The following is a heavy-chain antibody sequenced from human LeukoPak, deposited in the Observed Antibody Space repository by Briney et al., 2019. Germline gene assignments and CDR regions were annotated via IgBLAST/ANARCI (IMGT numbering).Heavy chain of an antibody. CDR2: ISSSGSTI. D-gene: IGHD5-12*01. CDR3: ARGATIPGDYYYYGMDV. V-gene: IGHV3-11*01. CDR1: GFTFSDYY. Sequence: GGSLRLSCAASGFTFSDYYMGWIRQAPGKGLEWVSYISSSGSTIYYADSVKGRFTISRDNAKNSLYLQMNSLRAEDTAVYYCARGATIPGDYYYYGMDVWGQGTTVTVSS. J-gene: IGHJ6*02.